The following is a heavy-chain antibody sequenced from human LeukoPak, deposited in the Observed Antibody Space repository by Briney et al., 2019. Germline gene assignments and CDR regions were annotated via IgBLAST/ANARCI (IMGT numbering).Heavy chain of an antibody. CDR2: IRSKAYGGTT. V-gene: IGHV3-49*04. Sequence: GGSLRLSCTASGFTFGDYAVSWVRQAPGKGLEWVGFIRSKAYGGTTEYAASVKGRFTISRDDSKSIAYLQMNSLKTEDTAVYYCTRGYSGSLYYYYYYYMDVWGKGTTVTVSS. J-gene: IGHJ6*03. CDR1: GFTFGDYA. CDR3: TRGYSGSLYYYYYYYMDV. D-gene: IGHD1-26*01.